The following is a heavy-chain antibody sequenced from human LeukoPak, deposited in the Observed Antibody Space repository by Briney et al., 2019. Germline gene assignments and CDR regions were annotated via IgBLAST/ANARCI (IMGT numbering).Heavy chain of an antibody. CDR3: ARDRGSTMVRSFDI. CDR2: ISSSGGTM. CDR1: GFTFSSYE. D-gene: IGHD4/OR15-4a*01. Sequence: PGGSLRLSCAASGFTFSSYEMNWVRQGPGKGLEWVSYISSSGGTMYYADSVKGRFTISRDNAKNSLYLHMSSLRAEDTALYYCARDRGSTMVRSFDIWGQATMVTVSS. J-gene: IGHJ3*02. V-gene: IGHV3-48*03.